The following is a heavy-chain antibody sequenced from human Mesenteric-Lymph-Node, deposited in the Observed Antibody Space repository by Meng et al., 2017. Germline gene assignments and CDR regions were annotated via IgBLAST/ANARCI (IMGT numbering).Heavy chain of an antibody. Sequence: GESLKISCAASGFTFSDFYMTWIRQAPGKGLEWVSYISTSGSTIFYADSVQGRFTISRDNAKNSLYLQMNSLRAEDTAVYYCAGDKASYDILTGYQTLWYFDYWGQGTLVTVSS. CDR3: AGDKASYDILTGYQTLWYFDY. CDR2: ISTSGSTI. D-gene: IGHD3-9*01. V-gene: IGHV3-11*04. CDR1: GFTFSDFY. J-gene: IGHJ4*02.